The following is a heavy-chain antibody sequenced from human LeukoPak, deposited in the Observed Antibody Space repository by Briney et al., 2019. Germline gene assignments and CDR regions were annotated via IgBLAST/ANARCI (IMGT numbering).Heavy chain of an antibody. D-gene: IGHD3-10*01. CDR3: AKDIGSYYDY. Sequence: GGSLRLSCAASGFTFNNYGMSWVRQAPGKGLEWVTFIQYDGSKKYYADSVKGRFTISRDNSKNTLYLEMNSLRAEDTAVYYCAKDIGSYYDYWGQGILVTVSS. V-gene: IGHV3-30*02. J-gene: IGHJ4*02. CDR2: IQYDGSKK. CDR1: GFTFNNYG.